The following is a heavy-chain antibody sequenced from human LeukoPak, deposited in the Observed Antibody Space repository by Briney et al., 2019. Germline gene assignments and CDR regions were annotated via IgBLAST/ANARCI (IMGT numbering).Heavy chain of an antibody. CDR3: ARRDGPFDY. Sequence: SETLSLTCTVSGVSISSYYWSWIRPPPGKGLEWIGYMYYSGSTNYNPSLKSRVTISVDTSKNQFSLKLSSVTAADTAVYYCARRDGPFDYWGQGTLVTVSS. D-gene: IGHD5-24*01. CDR2: MYYSGST. J-gene: IGHJ4*02. V-gene: IGHV4-59*01. CDR1: GVSISSYY.